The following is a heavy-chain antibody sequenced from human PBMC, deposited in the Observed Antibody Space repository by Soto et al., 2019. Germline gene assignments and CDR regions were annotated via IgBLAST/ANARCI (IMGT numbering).Heavy chain of an antibody. J-gene: IGHJ6*02. D-gene: IGHD2-15*01. V-gene: IGHV1-2*04. CDR1: GYTFTEYY. CDR2: INPNSGGT. Sequence: ASVKVSCKASGYTFTEYYVHWVRQAPGQGLEWMGWINPNSGGTNFAQKFQGWVTMTSDTSINTAYLELSRLRSDATAVYYCARILGAGGDYYYGMDVWGQGTTVTVSS. CDR3: ARILGAGGDYYYGMDV.